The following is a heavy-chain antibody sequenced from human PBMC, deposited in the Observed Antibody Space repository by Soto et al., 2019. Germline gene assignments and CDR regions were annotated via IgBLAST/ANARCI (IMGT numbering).Heavy chain of an antibody. D-gene: IGHD5-18*01. J-gene: IGHJ4*02. CDR1: GFSLTTSGVG. CDR3: AHRSRGFSYRGFDY. V-gene: IGHV2-5*02. Sequence: QITLKESGPTLVKPTQTLTLTCTFSGFSLTTSGVGVGWIRQPPGKALEWLALIYWDEDKRYSPSLQSRLTITKDTSKNQVVLTMTYMDPADTATYYCAHRSRGFSYRGFDYWGQGTLVTVSS. CDR2: IYWDEDK.